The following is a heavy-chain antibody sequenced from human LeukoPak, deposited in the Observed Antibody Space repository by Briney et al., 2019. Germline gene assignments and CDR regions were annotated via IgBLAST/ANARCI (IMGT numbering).Heavy chain of an antibody. J-gene: IGHJ4*02. CDR2: ISYDGSNK. Sequence: GRSLRLSCAASGFTFSSYGMHWVRQAPGKGLEWVAVISYDGSNKYYADSVKGRFTISRDNSKNTLYLQMNSLRAEDTAVYYCAKDHDDYGDYGGPDYWGQGTLVIVSS. CDR3: AKDHDDYGDYGGPDY. CDR1: GFTFSSYG. D-gene: IGHD4-17*01. V-gene: IGHV3-30*18.